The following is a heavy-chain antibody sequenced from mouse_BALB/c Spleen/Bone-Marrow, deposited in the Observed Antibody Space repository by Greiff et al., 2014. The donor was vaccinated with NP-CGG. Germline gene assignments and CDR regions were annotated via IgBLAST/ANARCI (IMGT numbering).Heavy chain of an antibody. CDR1: GFNIKDTY. D-gene: IGHD1-1*01. Sequence: VQLQQSGAELVKPGASVKLSCTASGFNIKDTYMHWVKQRPEQGLEWIGRIDPANGNTKYDPKFQGKATITADTSSNTAYLQLRSQTTENTAVYYCTKYRVGTYFDYWGQGTTLTVSS. CDR2: IDPANGNT. J-gene: IGHJ2*01. CDR3: TKYRVGTYFDY. V-gene: IGHV14-3*02.